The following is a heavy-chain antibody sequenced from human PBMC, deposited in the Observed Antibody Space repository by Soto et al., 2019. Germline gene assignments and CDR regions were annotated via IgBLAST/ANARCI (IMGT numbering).Heavy chain of an antibody. J-gene: IGHJ4*02. Sequence: QVQLVESGGGVVQPGRSLRLSCAASGFTFSSYGMHWVRQAPGKGLEWVAVIWYDGSNKYYEDSVKGRFTISRDNSKNTLYLQMHSVRAEDTAVYYCAREDYYYDSSGYSYYFDYWGQGTLVTVSS. D-gene: IGHD3-22*01. V-gene: IGHV3-33*01. CDR2: IWYDGSNK. CDR1: GFTFSSYG. CDR3: AREDYYYDSSGYSYYFDY.